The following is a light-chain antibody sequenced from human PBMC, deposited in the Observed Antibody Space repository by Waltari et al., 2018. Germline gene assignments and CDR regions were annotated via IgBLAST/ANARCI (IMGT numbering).Light chain of an antibody. CDR1: ANDIGGYNY. J-gene: IGLJ2*01. V-gene: IGLV2-14*03. Sequence: QSALAQPASVSGSPGQSITISCTGTANDIGGYNYVFRYLPHPGLAPKLMIYDVSNRPSGVSNRFSGSKSGNTASLTISGLQAEDEADYYCSSYTSSSTYVLFGGGTKLAVL. CDR2: DVS. CDR3: SSYTSSSTYVL.